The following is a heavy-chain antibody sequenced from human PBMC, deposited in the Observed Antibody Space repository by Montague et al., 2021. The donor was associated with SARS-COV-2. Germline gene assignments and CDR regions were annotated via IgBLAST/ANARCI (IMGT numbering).Heavy chain of an antibody. J-gene: IGHJ4*02. V-gene: IGHV6-1*01. CDR2: TYYRSKWYK. CDR1: GDSVSRNSAA. CDR3: GRTSASSDY. D-gene: IGHD1-26*01. Sequence: XAISGDSVSRNSAAWNWIRQSPSRGLEWLGRTYYRSKWYKDYAVSVKSRITINPDTSKNQISLQLNSVTPEDTAVYYCGRTSASSDYWGQGTLVTVSS.